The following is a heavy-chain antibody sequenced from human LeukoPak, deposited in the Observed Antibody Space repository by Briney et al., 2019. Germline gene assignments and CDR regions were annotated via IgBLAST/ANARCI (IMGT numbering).Heavy chain of an antibody. J-gene: IGHJ4*02. CDR1: GFTFSLYA. Sequence: GGSLRLSCAASGFTFSLYAMNWVRQAPGKGLEWISYINSGSSDIHYTQSVRGRFIISRDNAKNTLYLQMNSLRAEDTAVYFCSRDTYEPGLIDFWGQGTLVSVSS. D-gene: IGHD3-3*01. CDR3: SRDTYEPGLIDF. CDR2: INSGSSDI. V-gene: IGHV3-21*05.